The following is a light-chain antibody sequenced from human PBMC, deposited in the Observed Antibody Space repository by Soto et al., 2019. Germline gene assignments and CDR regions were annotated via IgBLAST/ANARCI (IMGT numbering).Light chain of an antibody. CDR2: WAS. CDR1: QSVLYSSNNRNY. Sequence: DIVLTQSPDSLAVSLGERATIKCKSSQSVLYSSNNRNYLAWYQQKPGQAPKLLIYWASTRESGGPERFSGSGSGTDFTLAISSLQAEDVAVYYCHQYYGTRTFGQGTKVEVK. J-gene: IGKJ1*01. CDR3: HQYYGTRT. V-gene: IGKV4-1*01.